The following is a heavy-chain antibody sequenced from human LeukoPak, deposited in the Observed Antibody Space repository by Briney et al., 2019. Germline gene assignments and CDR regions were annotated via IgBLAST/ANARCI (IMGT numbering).Heavy chain of an antibody. Sequence: PGGSLRLSCAASGFTVSSNYMSWVRQAPGKGLEWVSVICSGGSTYYADSVKGRFTISRDNSKNTLYLQMNSLRAEDTAVYYCARANDYSNGAYYYYYGMDVWGQGTTVTVSS. CDR2: ICSGGST. CDR3: ARANDYSNGAYYYYYGMDV. CDR1: GFTVSSNY. J-gene: IGHJ6*02. V-gene: IGHV3-66*01. D-gene: IGHD4-11*01.